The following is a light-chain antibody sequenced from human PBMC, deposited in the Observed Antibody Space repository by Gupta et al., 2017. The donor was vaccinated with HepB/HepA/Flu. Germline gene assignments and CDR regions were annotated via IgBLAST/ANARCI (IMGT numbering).Light chain of an antibody. J-gene: IGKJ4*01. CDR2: SAS. Sequence: EIVLTQSPGTLSCCPGERAPLSCRAIQIVSNFLAWYQQKPGQAPRLLINSASNRAIGIPVRFSGSGSGTEFTLTISRPEPVDFAVYYCHQGGDSPLTFGGGTKVEIK. CDR1: QIVSNF. CDR3: HQGGDSPLT. V-gene: IGKV3-20*01.